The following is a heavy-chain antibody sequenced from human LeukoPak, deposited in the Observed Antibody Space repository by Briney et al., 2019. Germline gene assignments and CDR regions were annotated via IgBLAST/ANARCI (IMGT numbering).Heavy chain of an antibody. J-gene: IGHJ4*02. CDR3: AKRGVVIRVILVGFHKEAYYFDS. CDR1: EITLSNYG. V-gene: IGHV3-23*01. Sequence: GGSLRLSCAVSEITLSNYGMSWVRQAPGKGLEWVAGISDSGGSTKYADSVKGRFTISRDNPKNTLYLQMNSLRVEDTAVYFCAKRGVVIRVILVGFHKEAYYFDSWGQGALVTVSS. CDR2: ISDSGGST. D-gene: IGHD3-22*01.